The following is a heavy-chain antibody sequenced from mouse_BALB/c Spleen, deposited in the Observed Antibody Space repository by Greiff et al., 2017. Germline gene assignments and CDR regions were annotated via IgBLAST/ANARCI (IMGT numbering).Heavy chain of an antibody. V-gene: IGHV1-15*01. CDR2: IDPETGGT. CDR3: TRPSSPYYFDY. D-gene: IGHD1-1*01. CDR1: GYTFTDYE. Sequence: VKLQESGAELVRPGASVTLSCKASGYTFTDYEMHWVKQTPVHGLEWIGAIDPETGGTAYNQKFKGKATLTADKSSSTAYMELRSLTSEDSAVYYCTRPSSPYYFDYWGQGTTLTVSS. J-gene: IGHJ2*01.